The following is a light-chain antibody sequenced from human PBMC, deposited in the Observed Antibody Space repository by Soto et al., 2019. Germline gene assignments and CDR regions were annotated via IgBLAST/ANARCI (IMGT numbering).Light chain of an antibody. CDR2: DAS. V-gene: IGKV1-5*01. J-gene: IGKJ2*01. Sequence: DIQMTQSPSTLSASVGDRVTITCRASQSISRWLAWYQQKPGKAPKFLIYDASNLQSGVPSRFSGSGSGTEFTLTISSLPPDYFATYYCQQYNSYSGYTFGQGTKLEIK. CDR3: QQYNSYSGYT. CDR1: QSISRW.